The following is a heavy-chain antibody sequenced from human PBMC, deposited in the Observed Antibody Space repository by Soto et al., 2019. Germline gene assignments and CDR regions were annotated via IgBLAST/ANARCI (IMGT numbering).Heavy chain of an antibody. V-gene: IGHV3-7*03. CDR3: GRDRRIDNGYYDYYYGMDV. CDR2: IKQDGSEK. CDR1: GFTFSSYW. Sequence: EVQLVESGGGLVQPGGSLRLSCAASGFTFSSYWMSWVRQAPGKGLEWVANIKQDGSEKYYVDSVKGRFTISRDSAKNSLYLQMNSLRAEDTAVYYCGRDRRIDNGYYDYYYGMDVWGQGTTVTVSS. D-gene: IGHD2-8*01. J-gene: IGHJ6*02.